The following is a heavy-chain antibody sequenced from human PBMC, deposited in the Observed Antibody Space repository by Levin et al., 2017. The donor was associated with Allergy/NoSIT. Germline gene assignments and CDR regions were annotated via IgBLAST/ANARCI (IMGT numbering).Heavy chain of an antibody. CDR3: AIQFPHLLLAVAGSFDI. J-gene: IGHJ3*02. D-gene: IGHD6-19*01. CDR1: GGTFSSYA. Sequence: ASVKVSCKASGGTFSSYAISWVRQAPGQGLEWMGGIIPIFGTANYAQKFQGRVTITADKSTSTAYMELSSLRSEDTAVYYCAIQFPHLLLAVAGSFDIWGQGTMVTVSS. V-gene: IGHV1-69*06. CDR2: IIPIFGTA.